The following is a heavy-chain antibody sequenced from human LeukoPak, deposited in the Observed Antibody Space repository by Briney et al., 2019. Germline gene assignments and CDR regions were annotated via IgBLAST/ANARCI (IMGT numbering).Heavy chain of an antibody. V-gene: IGHV3-69-1*02. J-gene: IGHJ6*04. D-gene: IGHD3-10*02. CDR1: GNSISSGYY. Sequence: ETLSLTCTVSGNSISSGYYWGWIRQPPGKGLEWVSYISSGSTIYYADSVKGRFTISRDNAKNSLYLQMNSLRAEDTAVYYCAELGITMIGGVWGKGTTVTISS. CDR2: ISSGSTI. CDR3: AELGITMIGGV.